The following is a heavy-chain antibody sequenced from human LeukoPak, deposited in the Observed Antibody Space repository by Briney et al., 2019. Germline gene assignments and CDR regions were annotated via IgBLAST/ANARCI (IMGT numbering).Heavy chain of an antibody. CDR3: ARAAGGGSSQLVD. V-gene: IGHV3-30*03. CDR1: GFPFNTYG. CDR2: ISYDGNDE. D-gene: IGHD4-23*01. Sequence: GGSLRLSCVASGFPFNTYGMHWVRQAPGKGLEWVAVISYDGNDENYADSVKGRFTISRDNSKSTVYLQMNSLRTEDTAVYYCARAAGGGSSQLVDWGQGTLVTVSS. J-gene: IGHJ4*02.